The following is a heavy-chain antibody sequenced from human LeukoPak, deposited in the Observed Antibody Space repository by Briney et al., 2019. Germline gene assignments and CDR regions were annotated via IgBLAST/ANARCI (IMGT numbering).Heavy chain of an antibody. CDR3: ARGGGNYDFWSGYYPNDFDY. Sequence: SETLSLTCAVYGGSFSGYYWSWIRQPPGKGLEWIGEINHSGSINYNPSLKSRVTISVDTSKNQFSLKLSSVTAADTAVYYCARGGGNYDFWSGYYPNDFDYWGQGTLVTVSS. CDR2: INHSGSI. CDR1: GGSFSGYY. V-gene: IGHV4-34*01. D-gene: IGHD3-3*01. J-gene: IGHJ4*02.